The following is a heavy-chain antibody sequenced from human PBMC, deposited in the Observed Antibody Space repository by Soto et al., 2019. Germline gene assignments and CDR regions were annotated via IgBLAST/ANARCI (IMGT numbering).Heavy chain of an antibody. J-gene: IGHJ4*02. CDR3: TTDSSSWLLMGY. CDR1: GFSFRNAW. D-gene: IGHD6-13*01. CDR2: IKSKTDGGTT. Sequence: NPGGSLRLSCAASGFSFRNAWMSWVRQAPGKGLEWVGRIKSKTDGGTTDYAAPVKGRFTISRDDSKNTLYLQMNSLKTEDTAVYYCTTDSSSWLLMGYWGQGTLVTVSS. V-gene: IGHV3-15*01.